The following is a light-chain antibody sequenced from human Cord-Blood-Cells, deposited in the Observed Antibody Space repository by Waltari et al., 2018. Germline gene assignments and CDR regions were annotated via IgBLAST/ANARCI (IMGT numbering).Light chain of an antibody. CDR2: GKN. J-gene: IGLJ2*01. Sequence: SSALTQDPAVSVALGQTVRITCQGDSLRSDYASWYQQKPGRAPVLVIYGKNNRPSGIPDRFSGSSSGNTASLTITGAQAEDEADYYCNSRDSSGNVFGGGTKLTVL. CDR1: SLRSDY. CDR3: NSRDSSGNV. V-gene: IGLV3-19*01.